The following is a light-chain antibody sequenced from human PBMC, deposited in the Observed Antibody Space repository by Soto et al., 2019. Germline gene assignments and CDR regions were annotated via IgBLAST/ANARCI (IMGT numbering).Light chain of an antibody. Sequence: DIQMTQSPSPLSASVGDRVTITCRASQSISNWLAWYQQKPGKAPKFLVYDASNLESGVPSRFSGSGSGTEFTLTISSLQPDDFATYYCQQYNSYSGTFGQGTKVDIK. CDR2: DAS. V-gene: IGKV1-5*01. CDR3: QQYNSYSGT. J-gene: IGKJ1*01. CDR1: QSISNW.